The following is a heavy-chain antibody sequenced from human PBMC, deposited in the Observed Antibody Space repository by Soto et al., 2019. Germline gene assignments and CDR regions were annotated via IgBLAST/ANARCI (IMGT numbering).Heavy chain of an antibody. CDR2: IYYSGST. J-gene: IGHJ4*02. Sequence: QLQLQESGPGLVKPSETLSLTCTVSGGSISSSDYYWGWVRQPPGKGLEWIGTIYYSGSTYYNPSLKSRVTISVDTSKNQFSLKLSSVTAADTAVFYCAGGPIAAPDYWGQGTLVTVSS. CDR3: AGGPIAAPDY. D-gene: IGHD6-6*01. CDR1: GGSISSSDYY. V-gene: IGHV4-39*01.